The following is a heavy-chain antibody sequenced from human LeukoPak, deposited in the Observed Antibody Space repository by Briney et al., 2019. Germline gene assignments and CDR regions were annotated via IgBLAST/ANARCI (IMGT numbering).Heavy chain of an antibody. Sequence: KPGGSLRLSCAASGFTFSSYSMNWVHQAPGKGLEWVSSISSSSSYIYYADSVKGRFTISRDNAKNSLYLQMNSLRAEDTAVYYCAGDRSTAMVPYYYMDVWGKGTTVTVSS. CDR1: GFTFSSYS. CDR3: AGDRSTAMVPYYYMDV. V-gene: IGHV3-21*01. J-gene: IGHJ6*03. D-gene: IGHD5-18*01. CDR2: ISSSSSYI.